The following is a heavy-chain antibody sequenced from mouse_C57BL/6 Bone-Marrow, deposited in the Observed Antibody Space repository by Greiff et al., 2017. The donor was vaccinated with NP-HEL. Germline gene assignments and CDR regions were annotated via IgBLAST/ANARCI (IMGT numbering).Heavy chain of an antibody. Sequence: EVHLVESGGGLVQPGASLKLSCESNEYAFPSHDMSWVRKTPEKRLELVAAINSDGGSTYYPDTIERRFIISRDNTKKTLYLQMSSLRSEDAALYYCARPHYDCTLCYFDYWGQGTTLTVSS. J-gene: IGHJ2*01. V-gene: IGHV5-2*01. CDR1: EYAFPSHD. D-gene: IGHD2-4*01. CDR3: ARPHYDCTLCYFDY. CDR2: INSDGGST.